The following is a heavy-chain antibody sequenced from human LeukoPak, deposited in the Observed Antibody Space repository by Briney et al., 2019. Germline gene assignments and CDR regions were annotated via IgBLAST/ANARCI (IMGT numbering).Heavy chain of an antibody. D-gene: IGHD1-14*01. V-gene: IGHV3-30*02. CDR1: VFSSSGYV. CDR2: IRYDGSTK. J-gene: IGHJ4*02. Sequence: VGALRLSCAACVFSSSGYVMRSVRQARCKGGEWVTFIRYDGSTKSYADSVKGRFNIARDNSKNHLYLQMNRLRAEDTAVYFCAKDYNNGFDYWGQGALVTVSS. CDR3: AKDYNNGFDY.